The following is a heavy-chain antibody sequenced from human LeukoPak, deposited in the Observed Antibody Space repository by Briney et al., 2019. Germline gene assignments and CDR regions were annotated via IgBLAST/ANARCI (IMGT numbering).Heavy chain of an antibody. J-gene: IGHJ3*02. Sequence: SETLSLTCTVSGGSISSSSYYWSWIRQPAGKGLEWIGRIYTSGSTNYIPSLKSRVTMSVDTSKNQFSLKLSSMTAADTAVYYCARVGTGIDAFDIWGQGTMVTVSS. CDR1: GGSISSSSYY. D-gene: IGHD7-27*01. CDR3: ARVGTGIDAFDI. CDR2: IYTSGST. V-gene: IGHV4-61*02.